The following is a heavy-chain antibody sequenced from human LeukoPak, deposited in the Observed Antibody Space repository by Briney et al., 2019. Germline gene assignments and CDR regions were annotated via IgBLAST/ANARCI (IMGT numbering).Heavy chain of an antibody. J-gene: IGHJ4*02. Sequence: GGSLRLSCAASGFTFSSYSMNWVRQAPGKGLEWVSSISSSSSYIYYADSVKGRFTISRDNAKNSLYLQMNSLRAEGTAVYYCARVDIVVVPAAIPPFDYWGQGTLVTVSS. D-gene: IGHD2-2*02. CDR2: ISSSSSYI. CDR1: GFTFSSYS. V-gene: IGHV3-21*01. CDR3: ARVDIVVVPAAIPPFDY.